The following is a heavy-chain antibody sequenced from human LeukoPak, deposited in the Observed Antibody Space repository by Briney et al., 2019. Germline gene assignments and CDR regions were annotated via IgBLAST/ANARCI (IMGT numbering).Heavy chain of an antibody. Sequence: SETLSLTCTVSGGSISSYYWSWIRQPPGRGLEWIGYIYYSGSTNYNPSLKSRVTISVDTSKNQFSLKLSSVTAADTAVYYCASRTVSGWYEVDYWGQGTLVTVSS. CDR1: GGSISSYY. V-gene: IGHV4-59*01. D-gene: IGHD6-19*01. CDR3: ASRTVSGWYEVDY. CDR2: IYYSGST. J-gene: IGHJ4*02.